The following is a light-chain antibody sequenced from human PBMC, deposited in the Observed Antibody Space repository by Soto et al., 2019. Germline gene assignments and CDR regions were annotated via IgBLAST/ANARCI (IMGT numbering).Light chain of an antibody. J-gene: IGLJ1*01. CDR1: ALPKKY. Sequence: SYELTQPPSVSVSPGQTARITGSGDALPKKYAYWYQQKSGQAPVLVIYEDSKRPSGIPERFSGSSSGTMATLTISGAQVEDEADYYCYSTDSSGNHREVFGTGTKVTVL. CDR3: YSTDSSGNHREV. V-gene: IGLV3-10*01. CDR2: EDS.